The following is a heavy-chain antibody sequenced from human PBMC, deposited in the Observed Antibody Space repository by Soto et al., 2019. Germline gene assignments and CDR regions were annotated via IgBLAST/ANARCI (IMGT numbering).Heavy chain of an antibody. Sequence: QVQLVESGGGVVQPGRSLRLSCAASGFTFSSSGIHWVRQAPGKGLEWVALISYDGTDKYYADSVKGRFTISRDNSKNTLYLQMSSLGPEDTAVYYCVKERYAQLWLEDYGMDVWGQGTTVTV. CDR1: GFTFSSSG. J-gene: IGHJ6*02. CDR2: ISYDGTDK. CDR3: VKERYAQLWLEDYGMDV. D-gene: IGHD5-18*01. V-gene: IGHV3-30*18.